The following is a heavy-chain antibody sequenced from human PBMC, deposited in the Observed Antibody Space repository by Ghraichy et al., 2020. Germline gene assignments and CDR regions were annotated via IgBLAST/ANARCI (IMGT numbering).Heavy chain of an antibody. CDR1: ASASSTYN. CDR2: ISSSGVTR. J-gene: IGHJ4*02. V-gene: IGHV3-48*02. D-gene: IGHD7-27*01. Sequence: GGSLRLSCAASASASSTYNIHWVRQAPGKGLEWVSYISSSGVTRYYADSVKGRFTISRDNAKNSLYLQMNSLRDEDTAVYYCARGINWGFDYWGQGTLVTVSS. CDR3: ARGINWGFDY.